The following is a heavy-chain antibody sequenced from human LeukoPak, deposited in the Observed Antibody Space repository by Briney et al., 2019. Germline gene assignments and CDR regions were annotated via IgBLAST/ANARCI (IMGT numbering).Heavy chain of an antibody. CDR3: ARDRGDDTLDY. D-gene: IGHD5-24*01. CDR1: GFTFSSYS. Sequence: GGSLRLSCAASGFTFSSYSMNWVRQAPGKGLEWVSSISSSSSYTYYADSVKGRFTISRDNAKNSLYLQMNSLRAEDTAVYYCARDRGDDTLDYWGQGTLVTVSS. J-gene: IGHJ4*02. V-gene: IGHV3-21*01. CDR2: ISSSSSYT.